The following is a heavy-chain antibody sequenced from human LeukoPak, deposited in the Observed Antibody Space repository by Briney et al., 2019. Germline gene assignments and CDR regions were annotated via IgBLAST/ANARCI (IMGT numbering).Heavy chain of an antibody. V-gene: IGHV1-2*06. CDR1: GYTFTCYY. D-gene: IGHD7-27*01. CDR3: ARDPTGDKEDY. J-gene: IGHJ4*02. CDR2: INPNSGGT. Sequence: ASVKVSCKASGYTFTCYYMHWVRQAPGQGLEWMGRINPNSGGTNYAQKFQGRVTMTRDTSISTAYMELSRLRSDDTAVYYCARDPTGDKEDYWGQGTLVTVSS.